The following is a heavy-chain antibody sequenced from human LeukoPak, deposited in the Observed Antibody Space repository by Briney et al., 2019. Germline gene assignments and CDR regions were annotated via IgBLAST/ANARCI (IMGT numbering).Heavy chain of an antibody. J-gene: IGHJ4*02. CDR2: INPNSGGT. D-gene: IGHD2-15*01. V-gene: IGHV1-2*02. CDR3: ASLGYCSGGSCYSGYFDY. CDR1: GYTFTGYY. Sequence: ASVKVSCKASGYTFTGYYMHWVRQAPGQGLEWIGWINPNSGGTNYAQKFQGRVTMTRDTSISTAYMELSRLRSDDTAVYYCASLGYCSGGSCYSGYFDYWGQGTLVTVSS.